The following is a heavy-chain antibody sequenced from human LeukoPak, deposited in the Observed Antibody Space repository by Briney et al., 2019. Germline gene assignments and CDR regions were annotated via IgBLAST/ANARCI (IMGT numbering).Heavy chain of an antibody. CDR3: ASLPKGTVTTDESVIDY. Sequence: GRSLRLSCAASGFTFSSYSMNWVRQAPGKGLEWVSSISSSSSYIYYAGSVKGRFTISRDNAKNSLYLQMNSLRAEDTAVYYCASLPKGTVTTDESVIDYWGQGTLVTVSS. CDR1: GFTFSSYS. CDR2: ISSSSSYI. D-gene: IGHD4-17*01. J-gene: IGHJ4*02. V-gene: IGHV3-21*01.